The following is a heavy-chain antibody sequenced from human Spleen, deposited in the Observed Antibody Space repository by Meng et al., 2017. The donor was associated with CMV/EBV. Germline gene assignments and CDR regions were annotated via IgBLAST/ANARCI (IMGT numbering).Heavy chain of an antibody. CDR2: IYYSGST. CDR1: GGSISSSSYY. V-gene: IGHV4-39*07. J-gene: IGHJ4*02. Sequence: SETLSLTCTVSGGSISSSSYYWGWIRQPPGKGLEWIGSIYYSGSTNYNPSLKSRVTISVDTSKNQFSLKLSSVTAADTAVYYCATWTIVVVPAAKWDDYWGQGTLVTVSS. D-gene: IGHD2-2*01. CDR3: ATWTIVVVPAAKWDDY.